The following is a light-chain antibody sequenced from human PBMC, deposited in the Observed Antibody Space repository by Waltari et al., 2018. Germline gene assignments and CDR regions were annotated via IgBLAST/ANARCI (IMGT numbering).Light chain of an antibody. CDR1: QSVSRA. V-gene: IGKV3-20*01. CDR3: QHYVRLPVT. Sequence: EIVLTQSPGTLSLSPGERATLSCRASQSVSRALAWYQQKPGHAPRLLIYAASSRATGIPDRVRGSGSATDFSLTISRLEPEDFAVYYCQHYVRLPVTFGQGTKVEIK. CDR2: AAS. J-gene: IGKJ1*01.